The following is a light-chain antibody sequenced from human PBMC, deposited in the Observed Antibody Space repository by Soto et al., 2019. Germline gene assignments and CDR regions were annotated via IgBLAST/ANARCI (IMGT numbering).Light chain of an antibody. CDR3: CSFARRSTSYV. Sequence: ALTQPASVSGSPGQSITISCTGTSSDVGSSDLVSWYQQHPGKAPKLIIFEGTRRPSGVSGRFSGSMSGNTASLTISGFQAEDEADYYCCSFARRSTSYVFGTGTKVTVL. V-gene: IGLV2-23*01. CDR2: EGT. J-gene: IGLJ1*01. CDR1: SSDVGSSDL.